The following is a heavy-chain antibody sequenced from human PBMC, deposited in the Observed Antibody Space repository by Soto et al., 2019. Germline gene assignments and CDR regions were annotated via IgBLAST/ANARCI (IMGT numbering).Heavy chain of an antibody. CDR2: ISGYNGNT. J-gene: IGHJ6*02. CDR1: GYSFTSDG. D-gene: IGHD1-20*01. V-gene: IGHV1-18*04. Sequence: ASVKVSCKASGYSFTSDGVSWVRQAPGQGLEWMGWISGYNGNTNYGQRFRDRVTLTTDTSTSTAYMELRSLRSDDTAVYYCARERYNWNDAADYYYYGMDVWGQGTTVTVSS. CDR3: ARERYNWNDAADYYYYGMDV.